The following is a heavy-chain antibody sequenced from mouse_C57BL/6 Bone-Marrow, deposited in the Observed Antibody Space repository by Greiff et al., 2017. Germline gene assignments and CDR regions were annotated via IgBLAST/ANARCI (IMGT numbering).Heavy chain of an antibody. CDR3: TRDALFAWYFDV. D-gene: IGHD6-5*01. CDR2: IDPSDSYT. Sequence: QVQLQQPGAELVRPGTSVKLSCKASGYTFTSYWMHWVKQRPGQGLEWIGVIDPSDSYTNYNQKFKGKATLTVATSSSTAYMQLSSLTSEYSAVYYCTRDALFAWYFDVGGTGTTVTVSS. V-gene: IGHV1-59*01. J-gene: IGHJ1*03. CDR1: GYTFTSYW.